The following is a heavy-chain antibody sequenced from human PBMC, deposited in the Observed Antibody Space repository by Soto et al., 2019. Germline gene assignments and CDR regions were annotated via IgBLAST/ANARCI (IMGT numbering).Heavy chain of an antibody. CDR2: LYDVDGS. J-gene: IGHJ3*01. CDR3: ATWHEREHAYDV. D-gene: IGHD1-1*01. Sequence: GSLRLSCASSGLTVSGKKYVAWVRQAPGKGLEWVSALYDVDGSFYADSVKGRFTTSSDSSKTTVYLQMNGLRPDDTAVYYCATWHEREHAYDVWGQGTTVTVSS. CDR1: GLTVSGKKY. V-gene: IGHV3-53*01.